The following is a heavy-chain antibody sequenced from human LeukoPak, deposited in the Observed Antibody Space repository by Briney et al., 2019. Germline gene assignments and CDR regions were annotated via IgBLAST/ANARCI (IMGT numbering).Heavy chain of an antibody. V-gene: IGHV3-30*18. CDR1: GFTFSSYG. D-gene: IGHD3-10*01. J-gene: IGHJ3*02. CDR2: ISYDGSNK. CDR3: AKVTSRYYGSGSYYKDAFDI. Sequence: GGSLRLSCAASGFTFSSYGMHWVRQAPGKGLEWVAVISYDGSNKYYADSVKGRFTISRDNSKNTLYLQMNSLRAEDTAVYYCAKVTSRYYGSGSYYKDAFDIWGQGTMVTVSS.